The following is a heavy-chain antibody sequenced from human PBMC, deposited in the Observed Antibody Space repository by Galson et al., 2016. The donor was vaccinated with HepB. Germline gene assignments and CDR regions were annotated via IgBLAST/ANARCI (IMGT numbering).Heavy chain of an antibody. D-gene: IGHD5-12*01. V-gene: IGHV3-23*01. J-gene: IGHJ5*02. CDR2: ISRSCDST. Sequence: SLRLSCAASGFTFSSSAMSWVRQAPGKGLEWVSAISRSCDSTYYGDSLKGRFAITRDNSKNTVYLQMSGLRAEDTAEYYCAKEIKVVATVGFDLWGQGTLVTVSS. CDR1: GFTFSSSA. CDR3: AKEIKVVATVGFDL.